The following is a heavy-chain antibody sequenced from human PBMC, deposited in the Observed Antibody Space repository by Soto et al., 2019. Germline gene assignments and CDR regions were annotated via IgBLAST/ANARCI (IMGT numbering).Heavy chain of an antibody. CDR1: GFTFTTSS. Sequence: DVQVLESGGDLVQPGGSLRLTCAVSGFTFTTSSINWVLQAPGKGLEWVSSISGKGYTTYYADSVTGRFTISTDNSKSTVFLQMNSLRVEDTALYYCAKGVEHSTADAFETWGQGTMVTVSS. V-gene: IGHV3-23*01. D-gene: IGHD5-18*01. CDR2: ISGKGYTT. J-gene: IGHJ3*02. CDR3: AKGVEHSTADAFET.